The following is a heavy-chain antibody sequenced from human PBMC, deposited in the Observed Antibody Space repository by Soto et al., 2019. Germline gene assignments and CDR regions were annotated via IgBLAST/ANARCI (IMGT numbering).Heavy chain of an antibody. Sequence: QVHLVQSGAEVKKPGASVKVSCKASGYTFTSYGITWVRQAPGQGLEWMGWISAHNGNTDYAQKLQGRVIVTRDTSXXXAYMELRSLRSDDTAVYYCARGRYGDYWGQGALVTVSS. V-gene: IGHV1-18*01. CDR3: ARGRYGDY. D-gene: IGHD1-1*01. J-gene: IGHJ4*02. CDR2: ISAHNGNT. CDR1: GYTFTSYG.